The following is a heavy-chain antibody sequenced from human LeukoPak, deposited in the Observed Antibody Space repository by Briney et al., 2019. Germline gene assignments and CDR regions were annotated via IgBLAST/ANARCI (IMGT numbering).Heavy chain of an antibody. Sequence: GASVKVSCKASGYTFTGYYMHWVRQAPGQGLEWTGWINPNSGGTNYAQKFQGWVTMTRDTSISTAYMELSRLRSDDTAVYYCARAAGPDWNYGVDWFDPWGQGTLVTVSS. CDR1: GYTFTGYY. J-gene: IGHJ5*02. D-gene: IGHD1-7*01. CDR2: INPNSGGT. CDR3: ARAAGPDWNYGVDWFDP. V-gene: IGHV1-2*04.